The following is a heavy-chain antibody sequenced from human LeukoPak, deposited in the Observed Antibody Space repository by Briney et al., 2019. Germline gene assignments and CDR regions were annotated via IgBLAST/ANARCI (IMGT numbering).Heavy chain of an antibody. J-gene: IGHJ6*03. CDR1: GGSISSGSYY. V-gene: IGHV4-61*02. CDR2: IYTSGST. CDR3: ARDPGVGYYYYMDV. Sequence: SETLSLTCTVSGGSISSGSYYWSWIRQPAGKGLEWIGRIYTSGSTNYNPSLKSRVTISVDTSKNQFSLKLSSVTAADTAVYYCARDPGVGYYYYMDVWGKGTTVTVSS. D-gene: IGHD7-27*01.